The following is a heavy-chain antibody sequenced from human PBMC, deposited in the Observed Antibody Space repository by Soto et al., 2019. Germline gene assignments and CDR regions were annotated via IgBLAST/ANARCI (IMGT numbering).Heavy chain of an antibody. CDR2: INPNSGGT. D-gene: IGHD2-21*02. V-gene: IGHV1-2*04. CDR3: ARDYVVVTATPYYYGMDV. CDR1: GYTFTGYY. Sequence: ASVKVSCKASGYTFTGYYMHWVRQAPGQGLEWMGWINPNSGGTNYAQKFQGWVTMTRDTSISTAYMELSRLRSDDTAVYYCARDYVVVTATPYYYGMDVWGQGTTVTVSS. J-gene: IGHJ6*02.